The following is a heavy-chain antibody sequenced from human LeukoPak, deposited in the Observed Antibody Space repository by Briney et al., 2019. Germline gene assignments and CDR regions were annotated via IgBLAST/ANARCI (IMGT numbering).Heavy chain of an antibody. CDR3: AKEASSGNFVTIDC. Sequence: GGSLRLSCAASGFTFSSYAMSWVRQAPGKGLEWVSAITGDGGGTNHADSVKGRFTIFRDNSKNTLYLQMNSLRAEDTAVYYCAKEASSGNFVTIDCWGQGALVTVSS. V-gene: IGHV3-23*01. CDR2: ITGDGGGT. D-gene: IGHD1-26*01. J-gene: IGHJ4*02. CDR1: GFTFSSYA.